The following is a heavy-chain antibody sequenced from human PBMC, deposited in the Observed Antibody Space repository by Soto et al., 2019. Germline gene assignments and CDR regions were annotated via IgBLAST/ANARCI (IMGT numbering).Heavy chain of an antibody. V-gene: IGHV1-46*02. CDR2: IHPSGGGS. CDR3: ARDQSLYYDSSGYYLNDY. Sequence: ASVKVSCKPSGYTLNTYYLHWVRQAPGQGLEWMGIIHPSGGGSTYAQKFQGRVTITRDTSASTAYMELSSLRSEDTAVYYCARDQSLYYDSSGYYLNDYWGQGSLVTVSS. CDR1: GYTLNTYY. J-gene: IGHJ4*02. D-gene: IGHD3-22*01.